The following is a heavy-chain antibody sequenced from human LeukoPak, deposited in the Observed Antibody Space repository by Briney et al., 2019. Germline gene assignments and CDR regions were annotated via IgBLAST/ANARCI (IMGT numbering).Heavy chain of an antibody. CDR2: MNPDSGDT. Sequence: GASVKVSCKASGYTFTRYDINWVRQATGQGLEWMGWMNPDSGDTGYEQNFQGRVSMSRHTSISTAYMELSRRTSEDTAVYYCARVFNSDGSLTKLLDPWGQGTLVTVSS. V-gene: IGHV1-8*01. CDR3: ARVFNSDGSLTKLLDP. CDR1: GYTFTRYD. D-gene: IGHD3-10*01. J-gene: IGHJ5*02.